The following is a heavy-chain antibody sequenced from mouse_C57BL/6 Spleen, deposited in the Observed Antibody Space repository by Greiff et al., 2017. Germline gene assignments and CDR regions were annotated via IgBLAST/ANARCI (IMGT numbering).Heavy chain of an antibody. CDR3: ARDDYDAWFAY. CDR1: GYTFTSYW. CDR2: IDPSDSET. D-gene: IGHD2-4*01. Sequence: QVQLQQPGAELVRPGSSVKLSCKASGYTFTSYWMHWVKQRPIQGLEWIGNIDPSDSETHYNQKFKDKATLTVDKSSSTASMQLSSLTSVDSAVYYCARDDYDAWFAYWGQGTLVTVSA. V-gene: IGHV1-52*01. J-gene: IGHJ3*01.